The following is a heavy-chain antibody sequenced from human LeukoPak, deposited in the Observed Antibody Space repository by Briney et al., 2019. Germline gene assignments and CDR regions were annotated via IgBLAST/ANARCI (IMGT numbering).Heavy chain of an antibody. D-gene: IGHD2-2*01. CDR2: INYSGST. CDR3: ARLGYCSSTSCFPLNYYYYYYMDV. J-gene: IGHJ6*03. V-gene: IGHV4-34*01. Sequence: PSETLSLTCAVYGGSFSGYYWSWIRQPPGKGLEWIGEINYSGSTNYNPSLKSRVTISVDTSKNQFSLKLSSVTAADTAVYYCARLGYCSSTSCFPLNYYYYYYMDVWGKGTTVTVSS. CDR1: GGSFSGYY.